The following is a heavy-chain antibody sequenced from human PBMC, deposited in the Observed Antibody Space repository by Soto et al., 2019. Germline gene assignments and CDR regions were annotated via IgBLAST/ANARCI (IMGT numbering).Heavy chain of an antibody. J-gene: IGHJ4*02. CDR1: GGSISSGGYF. V-gene: IGHV4-31*03. CDR2: IYYSGST. Sequence: PSETLSLTCSVSGGSISSGGYFWNWIRQHPGKGLEWIGYIYYSGSTYYNPSLKSRVTISLDTSKNQFSLKLNSVTAADTAVYYCAREPSIWGQGTLVTVSS. CDR3: AREPSI.